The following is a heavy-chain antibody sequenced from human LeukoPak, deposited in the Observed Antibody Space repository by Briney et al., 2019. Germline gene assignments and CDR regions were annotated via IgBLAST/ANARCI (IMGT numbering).Heavy chain of an antibody. CDR3: ARRKYQLLSAFDI. Sequence: ESLKIPCKGAGYTFSSYWIGWVRQMPGKGLEWMGSIYPGDSDTRYSPSFQGQVTFSADESISTAYLRWSRLKASDTAIYYCARRKYQLLSAFDIWGQGTMVTVSS. D-gene: IGHD2-2*01. CDR1: GYTFSSYW. V-gene: IGHV5-51*01. J-gene: IGHJ3*02. CDR2: IYPGDSDT.